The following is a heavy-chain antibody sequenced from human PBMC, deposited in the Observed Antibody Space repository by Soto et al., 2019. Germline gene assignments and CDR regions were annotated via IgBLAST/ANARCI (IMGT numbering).Heavy chain of an antibody. CDR3: ARDQLFTIRGYGDYFTFHY. CDR2: IWYDGSNK. D-gene: IGHD4-17*01. CDR1: GFTFSSYG. Sequence: QAGGSLRLSCAASGFTFSSYGMHWVRQAPGKGLEWVAVIWYDGSNKYYADSVKGRFTISRDNSKNTLYLQMNSLRAEDTAVYYCARDQLFTIRGYGDYFTFHYWGQGTLVTVSS. J-gene: IGHJ4*02. V-gene: IGHV3-33*01.